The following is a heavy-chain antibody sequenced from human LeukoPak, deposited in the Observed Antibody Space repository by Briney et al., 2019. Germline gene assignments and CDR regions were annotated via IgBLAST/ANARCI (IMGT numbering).Heavy chain of an antibody. CDR2: IYYSGST. V-gene: IGHV4-39*01. D-gene: IGHD4-11*01. CDR1: DGSISSSSYY. Sequence: SETLSLTCTVSDGSISSSSYYWGWIRQPPGKGLEWIGSIYYSGSTYYNPSLKSRVTISVDTSKNQFSLKLSSVTAADTAVYYCARRDSNSIRFDPWGQGTLVTVSS. J-gene: IGHJ5*02. CDR3: ARRDSNSIRFDP.